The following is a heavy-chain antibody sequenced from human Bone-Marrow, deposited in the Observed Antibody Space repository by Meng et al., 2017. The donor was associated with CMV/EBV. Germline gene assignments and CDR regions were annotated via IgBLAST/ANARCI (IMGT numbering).Heavy chain of an antibody. J-gene: IGHJ4*02. D-gene: IGHD1-7*01. CDR2: INPTSGDT. Sequence: ASVKVSCKASGYSFTGYYIHWVRQAPGQGLEWMGWINPTSGDTIYARRFEGRVTMTRDTSISTAYMELSSLRSDDTAVFYCARWLELQNFDYWGQGTLVTVYS. V-gene: IGHV1-2*02. CDR3: ARWLELQNFDY. CDR1: GYSFTGYY.